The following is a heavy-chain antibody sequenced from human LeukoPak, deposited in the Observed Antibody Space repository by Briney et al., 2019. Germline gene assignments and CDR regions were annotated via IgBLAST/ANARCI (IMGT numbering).Heavy chain of an antibody. CDR3: ARGSSGEF. V-gene: IGHV4-34*01. CDR1: GGSFSGYY. CDR2: INHSGST. Sequence: TSETLSLTCAVYGGSFSGYYWSWIRQPPGKGLEWIGEINHSGSTNYNPSLKSRVTISVDTSKNQSSLKLSSVTAADTAVYYCARGSSGEFWGQGTLVTVSS. J-gene: IGHJ4*02. D-gene: IGHD3-10*01.